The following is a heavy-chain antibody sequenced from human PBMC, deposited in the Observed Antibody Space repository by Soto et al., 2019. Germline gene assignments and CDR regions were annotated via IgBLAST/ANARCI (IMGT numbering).Heavy chain of an antibody. CDR1: GFTFSSYA. J-gene: IGHJ4*02. V-gene: IGHV3-30-3*01. D-gene: IGHD3-22*01. CDR2: ISYDGSNK. CDR3: ARDYYDSSGSFYFDY. Sequence: AGGSLRLSCAASGFTFSSYAMHWVRQAPGKGLEWVAVISYDGSNKYYADSVKGRFTISRDNSKNTLYLQMNSLRAEDTAVYYCARDYYDSSGSFYFDYWGQGTLVTVSS.